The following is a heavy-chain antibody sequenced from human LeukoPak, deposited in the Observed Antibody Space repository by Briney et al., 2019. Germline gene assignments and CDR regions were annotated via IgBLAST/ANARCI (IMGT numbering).Heavy chain of an antibody. CDR3: ARAVTGTSMVDY. D-gene: IGHD6-19*01. V-gene: IGHV4-59*08. CDR2: ISYTGST. J-gene: IGHJ4*02. Sequence: PSEPLSLTCTISGGPIGGDHWSWIRQAPGKGLEWIGYISYTGSTSYNPSLRNRVTISLHTSENQFSLRLTSVTAADTAVYYCARAVTGTSMVDYWGQGTLVAVSS. CDR1: GGPIGGDH.